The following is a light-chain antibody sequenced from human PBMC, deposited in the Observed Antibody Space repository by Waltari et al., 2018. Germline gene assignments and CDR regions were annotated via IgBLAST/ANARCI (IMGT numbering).Light chain of an antibody. J-gene: IGKJ1*01. CDR1: QSVSRS. CDR2: GSS. V-gene: IGKV3-20*01. Sequence: EIVLTQSPGTLSLLPGERPTLSCRASQSVSRSLAWYQQKPGQAPRLLIYGSSSRATGIPDRFIGSGSGTDFSLTINRLEPEDFAVYYCQHYVRLPATFGQGTKVDIK. CDR3: QHYVRLPAT.